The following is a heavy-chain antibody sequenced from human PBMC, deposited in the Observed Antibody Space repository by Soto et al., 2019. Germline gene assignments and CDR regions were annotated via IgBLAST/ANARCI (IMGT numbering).Heavy chain of an antibody. CDR1: GFTFSSYA. J-gene: IGHJ5*02. Sequence: PGGSLRLSCAASGFTFSSYAMHWVRQAPGKGLEWVAVISYDGSNKYYADSVKGRFTISRDNSKNTLYLQMNSLRAEDTAVYYCASYELVRVKWVDPWGQGTLVTVSS. CDR3: ASYELVRVKWVDP. V-gene: IGHV3-30-3*01. D-gene: IGHD6-13*01. CDR2: ISYDGSNK.